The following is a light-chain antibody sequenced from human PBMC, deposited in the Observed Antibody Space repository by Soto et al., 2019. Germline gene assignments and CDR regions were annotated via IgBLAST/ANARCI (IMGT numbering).Light chain of an antibody. CDR3: LQDYNYPRT. V-gene: IGKV1-6*01. CDR1: QAIRTD. J-gene: IGKJ1*01. CDR2: ASS. Sequence: AIQMTQSPSSLSASVGDRVTITCRASQAIRTDLGWYQQKPWKAPKLLIYASSSLQSGVPARFSGSGSGTDFPLTVSSLQPEDFATYYCLQDYNYPRTFGQGTKVEIK.